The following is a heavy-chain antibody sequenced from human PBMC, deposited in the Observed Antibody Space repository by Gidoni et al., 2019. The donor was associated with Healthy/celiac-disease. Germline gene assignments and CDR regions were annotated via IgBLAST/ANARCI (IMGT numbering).Heavy chain of an antibody. D-gene: IGHD4-17*01. Sequence: EVQLVESGGVVVQPGGSLRLSCAASGFTFDDYAMHWVRQAPGKGLEWVSLISWDCGSTYYADSVKGRFTISRDNSKNSLYLQMNSLRAEDTAFYYCAKGPDYGETYYFDYWGQGTLVTVSS. CDR2: ISWDCGST. CDR3: AKGPDYGETYYFDY. CDR1: GFTFDDYA. V-gene: IGHV3-43D*03. J-gene: IGHJ4*02.